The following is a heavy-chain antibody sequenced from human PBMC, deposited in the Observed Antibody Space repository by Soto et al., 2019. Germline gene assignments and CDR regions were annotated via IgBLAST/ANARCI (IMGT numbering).Heavy chain of an antibody. V-gene: IGHV4-30-4*01. CDR3: ARTHYSDRSGTDY. CDR1: GGSIRSGDSY. D-gene: IGHD3-22*01. Sequence: SETLSLTCTVSGGSIRSGDSYWSWIRQPPGKGLEWIGYVYYSGSTYYNPSLKSRVTISLDTSKNQFSLNLSSVTAADTAVYYCARTHYSDRSGTDYWGQGTLVTVSS. CDR2: VYYSGST. J-gene: IGHJ4*02.